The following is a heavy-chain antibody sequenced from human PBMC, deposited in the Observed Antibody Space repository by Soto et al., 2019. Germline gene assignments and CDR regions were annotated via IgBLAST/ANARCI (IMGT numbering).Heavy chain of an antibody. CDR3: ATNYYDSSGSPN. V-gene: IGHV3-48*02. CDR2: ISSSGSTI. J-gene: IGHJ4*02. CDR1: GFPFSSYS. Sequence: GSLSLSWAASGFPFSSYSMSWVRPAPGKGLEWVSYISSSGSTIYYADSVKGRFTISRDNAKNSLYLQMNSLRDEDTAVYYCATNYYDSSGSPNWGQGTLVTVSS. D-gene: IGHD3-22*01.